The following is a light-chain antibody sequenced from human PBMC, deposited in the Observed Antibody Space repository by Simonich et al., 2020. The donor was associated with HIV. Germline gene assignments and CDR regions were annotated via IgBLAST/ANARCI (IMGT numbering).Light chain of an antibody. V-gene: IGKV1-5*03. CDR3: QQYNSYSIT. J-gene: IGKJ5*01. CDR2: KAS. Sequence: DIQMTQSPSSLSASVGDRVTITCRASQGISNSLAWYQQKPGKAPKLLIYKASSLESGGPSRFSGSGSGTEFTLTISSLQPDDFATYYCQQYNSYSITFGQGTRLEIK. CDR1: QGISNS.